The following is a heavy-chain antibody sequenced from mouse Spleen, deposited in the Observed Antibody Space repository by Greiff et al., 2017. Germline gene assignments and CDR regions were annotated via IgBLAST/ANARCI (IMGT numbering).Heavy chain of an antibody. J-gene: IGHJ4*01. CDR2: INPGSGGT. CDR1: GYAFTNYL. Sequence: QVQLKESGAELARPGASVKVSCKASGYAFTNYLIEWVKQRPGQGLEWIGVINPGSGGTNYNEKFKGKATLTADKSSSTAYMQLSSLTSEDSAVYFCARSYGNYVMDYWGQGTSVTVSS. D-gene: IGHD2-10*02. CDR3: ARSYGNYVMDY. V-gene: IGHV1-54*01.